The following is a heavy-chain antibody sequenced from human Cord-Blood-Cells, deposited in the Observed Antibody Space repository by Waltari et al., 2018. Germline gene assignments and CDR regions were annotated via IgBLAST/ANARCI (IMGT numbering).Heavy chain of an antibody. CDR1: GYTLTSYG. Sequence: QVQLVQPGAEVKKPGASVKVSCKASGYTLTSYGITWVRLASGQGLEWMGWISAYNGNTNYAQKLQGRVTMTTDTSTSTAYMELRSLRSDDTAVYYCARAKGYYYDSSGYFDYWGQGTLVTVSS. D-gene: IGHD3-22*01. J-gene: IGHJ4*02. CDR3: ARAKGYYYDSSGYFDY. CDR2: ISAYNGNT. V-gene: IGHV1-18*01.